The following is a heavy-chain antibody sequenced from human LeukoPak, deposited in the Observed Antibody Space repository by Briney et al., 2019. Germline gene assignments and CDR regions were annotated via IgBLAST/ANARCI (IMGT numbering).Heavy chain of an antibody. V-gene: IGHV3-72*01. D-gene: IGHD1-14*01. CDR3: ARASTGNDY. CDR2: IRNKANSYTT. Sequence: GGSLRLSCAASGFTFSDHYMDWVRQAPGKGLEWVGRIRNKANSYTTEYAASVKGRFTISRDDSKNSLYLQMNGLKTEDTAVYYCARASTGNDYWGQGTLVIVSS. CDR1: GFTFSDHY. J-gene: IGHJ4*02.